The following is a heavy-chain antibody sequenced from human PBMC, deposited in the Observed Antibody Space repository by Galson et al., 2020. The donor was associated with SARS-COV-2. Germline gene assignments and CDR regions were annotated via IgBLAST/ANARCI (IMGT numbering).Heavy chain of an antibody. Sequence: ASVNVSCQASGYMFTGYYLHWVRQAPGQGLEWMGWINPKSGDTNYAQKFQGRVTMTRDTSISSAYMELSRLDSDDTAGYYCAAHDYRDYKSNYYYYNFDVWGQGTTVTVS. D-gene: IGHD4-17*01. J-gene: IGHJ6*02. CDR3: AAHDYRDYKSNYYYYNFDV. CDR1: GYMFTGYY. V-gene: IGHV1-2*02. CDR2: INPKSGDT.